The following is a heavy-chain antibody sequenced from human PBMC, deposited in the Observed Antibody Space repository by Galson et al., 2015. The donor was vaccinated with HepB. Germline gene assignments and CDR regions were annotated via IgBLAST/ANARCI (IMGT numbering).Heavy chain of an antibody. V-gene: IGHV3-48*04. D-gene: IGHD2-15*01. CDR2: IIGSSSTI. CDR3: ARDYCSGGSCYGLPNFDY. Sequence: SLRLSCAASGFTFSSYSMNWVRQAPGKGLEWVSYIIGSSSTIYYADSVKGRFTISRDNAKNSLYLQMKSLRAEDTAIYYCARDYCSGGSCYGLPNFDYWGQGTLVTVSS. J-gene: IGHJ4*02. CDR1: GFTFSSYS.